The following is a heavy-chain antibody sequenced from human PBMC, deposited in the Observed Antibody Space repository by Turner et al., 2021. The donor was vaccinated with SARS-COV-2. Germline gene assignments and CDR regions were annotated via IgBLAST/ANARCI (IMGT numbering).Heavy chain of an antibody. CDR1: GFSLSTSGVG. Sequence: QITLKESGPTLVKPTQTLTLTCTFSGFSLSTSGVGVGWIRQPPGKALEWLALIYWDDDKRYSPSLKSRLTTTKDTSKNQVVLTMTNMDPVDTATYYCARHIVVAIFDYWGQGTLVTVSS. D-gene: IGHD2-21*01. CDR2: IYWDDDK. J-gene: IGHJ4*02. V-gene: IGHV2-5*02. CDR3: ARHIVVAIFDY.